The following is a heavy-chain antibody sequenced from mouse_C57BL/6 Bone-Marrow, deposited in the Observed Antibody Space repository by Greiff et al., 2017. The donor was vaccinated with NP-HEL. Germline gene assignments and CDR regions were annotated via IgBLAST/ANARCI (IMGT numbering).Heavy chain of an antibody. CDR2: IYPGGGYT. V-gene: IGHV1-63*01. J-gene: IGHJ2*01. CDR3: AIWDVWGGGYFDY. D-gene: IGHD4-1*01. CDR1: GYTFTNYW. Sequence: VKLVESGAELVRPGTSVKMSCKASGYTFTNYWIGWAKQRPGHGLEWIGDIYPGGGYTNYNEKFKGKATLTADKSSSTAYMQFSSLTSEDSAIYYCAIWDVWGGGYFDYWGQGTTLTVSS.